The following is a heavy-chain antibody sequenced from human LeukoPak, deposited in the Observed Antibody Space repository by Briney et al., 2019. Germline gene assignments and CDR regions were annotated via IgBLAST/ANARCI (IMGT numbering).Heavy chain of an antibody. J-gene: IGHJ6*02. CDR2: IYSGGST. D-gene: IGHD6-6*01. V-gene: IGHV3-66*01. Sequence: GGSLRLSCAASGFTFSSYAMSWVRQAPGKGLEWVSVIYSGGSTYYADSVKGRFTISRDNSKNTLYLQMNSLRAEDTAVYYCARGMSSSSWAYYYYGMDVWGQGTTVTVSS. CDR1: GFTFSSYA. CDR3: ARGMSSSSWAYYYYGMDV.